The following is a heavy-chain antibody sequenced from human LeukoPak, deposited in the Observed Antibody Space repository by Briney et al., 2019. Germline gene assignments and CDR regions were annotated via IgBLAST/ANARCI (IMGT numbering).Heavy chain of an antibody. CDR3: ARHYYGGSGAFDI. D-gene: IGHD4-23*01. Sequence: KSSETLSLTCTVSGGSISGYYWGWIRQPPGKGLEWIGYIYYSGTTYYNPSLKSRVTMSVDTSKNQFSLKLNSVTAADTAVYYCARHYYGGSGAFDIWGQGTMVTVSS. CDR2: IYYSGTT. V-gene: IGHV4-59*08. CDR1: GGSISGYY. J-gene: IGHJ3*02.